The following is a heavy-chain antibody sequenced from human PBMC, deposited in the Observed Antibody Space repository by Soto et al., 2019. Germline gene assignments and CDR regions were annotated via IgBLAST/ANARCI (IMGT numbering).Heavy chain of an antibody. CDR3: TKDQVPYYDFWSGFAFDI. CDR2: ISGDGGRA. V-gene: IGHV3-23*01. J-gene: IGHJ3*02. Sequence: GGSLRLSCAASGFNFNSYAMNWVRQAPGKGLEWVSTISGDGGRAFYPDSVKGHFTISRDNSRNTLYLQMTTPRVEDTAIYYCTKDQVPYYDFWSGFAFDIWGQGTMVTVSS. CDR1: GFNFNSYA. D-gene: IGHD3-3*01.